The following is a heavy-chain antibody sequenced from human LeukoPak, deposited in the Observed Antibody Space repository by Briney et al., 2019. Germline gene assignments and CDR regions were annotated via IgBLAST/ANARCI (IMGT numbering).Heavy chain of an antibody. V-gene: IGHV4-34*01. Sequence: PSETLSLTCAVYGGSFSGYYWSWIRQPPGKGLEWIGEINHSGSTNYNPSLKSRVTISVDTSKNQFSLKLSSVTAADTAVYYCARGSGDCLFDYWAREPWSPSPQ. J-gene: IGHJ4*02. D-gene: IGHD2-21*02. CDR2: INHSGST. CDR3: ARGSGDCLFDY. CDR1: GGSFSGYY.